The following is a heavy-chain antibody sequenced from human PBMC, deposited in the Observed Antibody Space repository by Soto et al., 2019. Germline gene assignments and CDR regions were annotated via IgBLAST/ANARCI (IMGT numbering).Heavy chain of an antibody. V-gene: IGHV4-39*01. CDR1: GGSISSSSYY. J-gene: IGHJ3*02. CDR3: ARHHPMYSSGWYLAFDI. Sequence: QLQLQESGPGLVKPSETLSLTCTVSGGSISSSSYYWGWIRQPPGKGLECIGSIYYSGSTYYNPYLKSRVTLSVDTSKNQFSLTLSSVTAAVTAVYYCARHHPMYSSGWYLAFDIWGQGTMVTVSS. CDR2: IYYSGST. D-gene: IGHD6-19*01.